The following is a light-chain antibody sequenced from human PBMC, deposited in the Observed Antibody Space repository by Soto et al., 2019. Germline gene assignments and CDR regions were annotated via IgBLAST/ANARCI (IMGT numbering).Light chain of an antibody. CDR3: CSYAGRSTLV. CDR1: SSDVGSYNL. Sequence: QSALTQPASVSGSPGQSITISCTGTSSDVGSYNLVSWYQQHPGKAPKLMIYEGSKWPSGVSNRFSGSKSGNTASLTISGLQAEDEADYYCCSYAGRSTLVFGGGTKVTVL. CDR2: EGS. J-gene: IGLJ2*01. V-gene: IGLV2-23*01.